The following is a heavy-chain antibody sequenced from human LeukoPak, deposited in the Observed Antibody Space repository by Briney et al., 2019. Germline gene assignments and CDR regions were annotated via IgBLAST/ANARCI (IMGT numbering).Heavy chain of an antibody. D-gene: IGHD1-26*01. Sequence: PSETLSLTCAVYGGSFSGYYWSWIRQPPGKGLEWIGEINHSGSTNYNPSLKSRVTISVDTSKNQFSLKLSSVTAADTAVYYCARGGGGSYQFFDYWGQGTLVTVSS. CDR3: ARGGGGSYQFFDY. V-gene: IGHV4-34*01. CDR2: INHSGST. CDR1: GGSFSGYY. J-gene: IGHJ4*02.